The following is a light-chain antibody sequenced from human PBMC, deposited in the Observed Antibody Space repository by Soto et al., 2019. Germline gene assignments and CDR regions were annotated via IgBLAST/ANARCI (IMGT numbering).Light chain of an antibody. V-gene: IGKV1-5*03. Sequence: DIQMTQSPSTLSAFVGDRVTITCRASQSISTSLAWYQKKPGEAPKLLIYMASSLESGVPSRFSGSGSGTEFTLTITSLQPDDFATYYCQQYKDHPFAFGQGTKLEI. CDR2: MAS. CDR1: QSISTS. J-gene: IGKJ2*01. CDR3: QQYKDHPFA.